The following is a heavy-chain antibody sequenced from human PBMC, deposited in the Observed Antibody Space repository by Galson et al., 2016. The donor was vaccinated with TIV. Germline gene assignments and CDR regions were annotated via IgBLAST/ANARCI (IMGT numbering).Heavy chain of an antibody. V-gene: IGHV1-18*01. CDR3: ARGATVTPYSFFDY. J-gene: IGHJ4*02. CDR1: GGPFLSYS. CDR2: ISGYSGNT. Sequence: SVKVSCKASGGPFLSYSINWVRQAPGQGLEWMGWISGYSGNTNYAQKFQGRVTMTTDTSTGTAYMELRSLRSDDTAVYYCARGATVTPYSFFDYWGQGTLVTVFS. D-gene: IGHD4-17*01.